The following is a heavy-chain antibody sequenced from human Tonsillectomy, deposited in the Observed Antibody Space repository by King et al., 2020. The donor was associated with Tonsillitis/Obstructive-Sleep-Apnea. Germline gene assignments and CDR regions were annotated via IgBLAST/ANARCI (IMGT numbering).Heavy chain of an antibody. CDR3: AREREVYYYDSSGSRSYWYFDL. V-gene: IGHV3-74*01. CDR2: INSDGSST. CDR1: GFTFSSYW. J-gene: IGHJ2*01. Sequence: VQLVESGGGLVQPGGSLRLSCAASGFTFSSYWMHWVRQATGKGLVWVSRINSDGSSTSYADSVKGRVTNSRDNAKNTLYLQMNSLRAEDTAVYYCAREREVYYYDSSGSRSYWYFDLWGRGTLVTVSA. D-gene: IGHD3-22*01.